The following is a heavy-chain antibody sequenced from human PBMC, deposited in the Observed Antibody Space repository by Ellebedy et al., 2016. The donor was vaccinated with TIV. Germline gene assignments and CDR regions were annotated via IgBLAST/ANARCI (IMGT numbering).Heavy chain of an antibody. CDR3: ARRLGRAAIDY. CDR2: IYPDDSDA. Sequence: GESLKISXNVSGYTFPNYWIAWVRRVPGKGLEWMGIIYPDDSDARYSPSFQGRVTISADKSINTAYLQWSSLKASDTAIYYCARRLGRAAIDYWGQGTLVTVSS. D-gene: IGHD2-15*01. CDR1: GYTFPNYW. V-gene: IGHV5-51*01. J-gene: IGHJ4*02.